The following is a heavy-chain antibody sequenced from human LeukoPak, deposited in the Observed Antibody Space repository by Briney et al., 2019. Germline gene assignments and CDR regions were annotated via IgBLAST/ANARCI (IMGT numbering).Heavy chain of an antibody. Sequence: GGSLRLSCAASGLTFRSYNMNGAREATGEGLEWVSYISSSSSTIYYSDSVKGRFTISRDNAKNSLYLQMNSPRAEDTAVYYCAREVAVAGVDLDYWGQGTLVTVSS. V-gene: IGHV3-48*04. J-gene: IGHJ4*02. CDR2: ISSSSSTI. CDR1: GLTFRSYN. CDR3: AREVAVAGVDLDY. D-gene: IGHD6-19*01.